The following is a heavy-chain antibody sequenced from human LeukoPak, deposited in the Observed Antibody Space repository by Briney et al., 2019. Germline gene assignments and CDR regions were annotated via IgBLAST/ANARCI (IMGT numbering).Heavy chain of an antibody. Sequence: SCKAPGYTFTSYGISWVRQAPGKGLEWVANIKQEGSEKYHVHSVNGRFTISRDNAKNSLYLQMNNLRAEDTAVYDCASARGSGWFRDAFDIWGQGTMVTVSS. V-gene: IGHV3-7*01. CDR3: ASARGSGWFRDAFDI. CDR2: IKQEGSEK. J-gene: IGHJ3*02. D-gene: IGHD6-19*01. CDR1: GYTFTSYG.